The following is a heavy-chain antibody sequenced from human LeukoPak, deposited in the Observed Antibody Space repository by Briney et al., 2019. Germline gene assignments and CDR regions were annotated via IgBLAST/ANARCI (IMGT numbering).Heavy chain of an antibody. CDR1: GLTFSSYW. D-gene: IGHD3-22*01. CDR2: IKSDGST. Sequence: GGSLRLSCAASGLTFSSYWRHWVRQAPGKGLVWVSRIKSDGSTNYADSVKGRFTISRDNAKNTVSLQMNSLRAEDTGVYYCARAPSEIGGYYPEYFRHWGQGTLVTVSS. V-gene: IGHV3-74*01. CDR3: ARAPSEIGGYYPEYFRH. J-gene: IGHJ1*01.